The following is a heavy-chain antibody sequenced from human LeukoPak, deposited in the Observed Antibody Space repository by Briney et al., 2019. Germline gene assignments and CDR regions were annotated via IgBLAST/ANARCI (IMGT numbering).Heavy chain of an antibody. V-gene: IGHV4-34*01. J-gene: IGHJ4*02. CDR3: ARHGLVVVPAAPFDY. Sequence: TSETLSLTCAVYGGSFSGYYWSWIRQPPGKGLEWIGEINHSGSTNYNPSLKSRVTISVDTSKNQFSLKLSSVTAADTAVYYYARHGLVVVPAAPFDYWGQGTLVTVSS. D-gene: IGHD2-2*01. CDR1: GGSFSGYY. CDR2: INHSGST.